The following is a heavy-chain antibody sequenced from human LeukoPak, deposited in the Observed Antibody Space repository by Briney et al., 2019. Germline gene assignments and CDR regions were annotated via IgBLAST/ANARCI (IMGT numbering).Heavy chain of an antibody. CDR1: GGSFSGYY. CDR2: INHSGST. CDR3: ARGGLTMVRGVISFDY. D-gene: IGHD3-10*01. Sequence: PSETLSLTCAVYGGSFSGYYWSWIRQPPGKGLEWIGEINHSGSTNYNPSLKSRVTISVDTSKNQFSLKLSSVTAADTAVYYCARGGLTMVRGVISFDYWGQGTLATVSS. V-gene: IGHV4-34*01. J-gene: IGHJ4*02.